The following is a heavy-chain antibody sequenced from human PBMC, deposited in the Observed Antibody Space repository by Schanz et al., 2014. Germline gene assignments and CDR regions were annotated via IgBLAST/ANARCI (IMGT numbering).Heavy chain of an antibody. V-gene: IGHV1-18*01. J-gene: IGHJ4*02. CDR2: ISPYNGNT. D-gene: IGHD3-3*01. Sequence: QVRLVQSGAELKMPGATVKVSCETSGYTFTNYGVSWVRQAPGQGLEWVAWISPYNGNTAYAQNXXXXXXXXTDPSTATAYMELRSLTSDDTAVYYCARDRVYRFLKGENRFYFDYWGQGTLVIVSS. CDR1: GYTFTNYG. CDR3: ARDRVYRFLKGENRFYFDY.